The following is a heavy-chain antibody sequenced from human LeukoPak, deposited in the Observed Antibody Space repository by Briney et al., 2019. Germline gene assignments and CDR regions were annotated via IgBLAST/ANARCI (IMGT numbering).Heavy chain of an antibody. CDR1: GGSFSGYY. CDR2: INHSGST. D-gene: IGHD3-10*01. CDR3: ARVGADGSGFLFDY. Sequence: AETMSLTCAVYGGSFSGYYWGWIRQPPGKGLEWIGEINHSGSTNYNPSLKSRVTISVDTSKNQFSLKLSSVTAADTAVYYCARVGADGSGFLFDYCGQGALVSASS. V-gene: IGHV4-34*01. J-gene: IGHJ4*02.